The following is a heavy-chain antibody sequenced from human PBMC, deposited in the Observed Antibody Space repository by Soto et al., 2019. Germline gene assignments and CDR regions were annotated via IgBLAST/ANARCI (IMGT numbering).Heavy chain of an antibody. J-gene: IGHJ5*02. D-gene: IGHD3-10*01. CDR2: IYTSGST. CDR1: GGSISSYY. V-gene: IGHV4-4*07. Sequence: SETLSLTCTVSGGSISSYYWSWIRQPAGKGLEWIGRIYTSGSTNYNPSLKSRVTMSVDTSKNQFSLKLSSVTAADTAVYYCARDVTMVRGVIIKPPSWFDPWGQGTLVTVSS. CDR3: ARDVTMVRGVIIKPPSWFDP.